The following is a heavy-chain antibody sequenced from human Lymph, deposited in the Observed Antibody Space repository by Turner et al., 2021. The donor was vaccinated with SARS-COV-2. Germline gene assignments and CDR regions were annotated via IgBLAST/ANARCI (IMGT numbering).Heavy chain of an antibody. CDR3: ARDLRFGELPAADH. Sequence: QVQLVESGGGVVQPGRSLRLSCAASGFTFSSYGMHWFRQAPGKGLEWVAVIWYDGSNKYYADSVKGRFTISRDNSKNTLYLQMNSLRAEDTAVYYCARDLRFGELPAADHWGQGTLVTVSS. J-gene: IGHJ4*02. V-gene: IGHV3-33*01. CDR2: IWYDGSNK. D-gene: IGHD3-10*01. CDR1: GFTFSSYG.